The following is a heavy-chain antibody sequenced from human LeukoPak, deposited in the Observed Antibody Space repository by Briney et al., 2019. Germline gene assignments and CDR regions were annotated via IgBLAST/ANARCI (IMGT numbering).Heavy chain of an antibody. CDR1: GFTFSSYA. CDR2: IKQDGSEK. CDR3: ARDNVVRGVISYYYYGMDV. Sequence: GGSLRLSCAASGFTFSSYAMSWVRQAPGKGLEWVANIKQDGSEKYYVDSVKGRFTISRDNAKNSLYLQMNSLRAEDTAVYYCARDNVVRGVISYYYYGMDVWGQGTTVTVSS. V-gene: IGHV3-7*03. J-gene: IGHJ6*02. D-gene: IGHD3-10*01.